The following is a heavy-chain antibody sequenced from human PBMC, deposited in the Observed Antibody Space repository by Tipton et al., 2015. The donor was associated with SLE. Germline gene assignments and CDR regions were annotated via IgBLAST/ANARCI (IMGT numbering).Heavy chain of an antibody. Sequence: LRLSCTVSGGSISSSSYYWGWIRQPPGKGLEWIGYIYYSGSTNYNPSLKSRVTISVDTSKNQFSLKLSSVTAADTAVYYCARPPPAGMDVWGQGTTVTVSS. V-gene: IGHV4-61*05. CDR2: IYYSGST. CDR3: ARPPPAGMDV. CDR1: GGSISSSSYY. J-gene: IGHJ6*02.